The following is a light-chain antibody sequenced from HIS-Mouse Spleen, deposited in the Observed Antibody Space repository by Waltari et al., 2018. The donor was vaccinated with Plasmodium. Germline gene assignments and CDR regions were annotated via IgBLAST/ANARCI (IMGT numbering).Light chain of an antibody. CDR1: SSDVGGSNY. CDR3: SSYAGSNNLV. CDR2: EVS. V-gene: IGLV2-8*01. Sequence: QSALTQPPSASGSPGQSVTISCTGTSSDVGGSNYVSWYQQHPGKAPKLMIYEVSKRPSGVPDRFSGSKSGNTASLTVSGLQAEDEADYYCSSYAGSNNLVFSGGTKLTVL. J-gene: IGLJ2*01.